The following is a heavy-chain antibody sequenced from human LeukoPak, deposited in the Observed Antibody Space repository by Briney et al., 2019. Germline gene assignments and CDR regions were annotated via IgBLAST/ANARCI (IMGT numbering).Heavy chain of an antibody. CDR2: IYYSGST. J-gene: IGHJ3*02. CDR3: ARGRPAGAFDI. Sequence: SETLSLTCTVSGGSISSSSYYWGWIRQPPGKGLEWIGSIYYSGSTYYNPSLKSRVTISVDTSKNQFSLKLSSVTAADTAVYYCARGRPAGAFDIWGQGTMVTVSS. V-gene: IGHV4-39*07. D-gene: IGHD6-25*01. CDR1: GGSISSSSYY.